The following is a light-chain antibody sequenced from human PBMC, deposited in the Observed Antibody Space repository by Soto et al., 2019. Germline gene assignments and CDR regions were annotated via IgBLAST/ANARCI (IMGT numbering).Light chain of an antibody. CDR3: QQRSSNWPPVT. V-gene: IGKV3-11*01. Sequence: EIVLTQSPATLSLSPGERATLSCRASQSVSSYLAWYQQKPGQAPRLLIYDASNRATGIPARFSGSGSGTVFTRTISSLEPEDLAVYYCQQRSSNWPPVTFGQGTRLEIK. CDR2: DAS. J-gene: IGKJ5*01. CDR1: QSVSSY.